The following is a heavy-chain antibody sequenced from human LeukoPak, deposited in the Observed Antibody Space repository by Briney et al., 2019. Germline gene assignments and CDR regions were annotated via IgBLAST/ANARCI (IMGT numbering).Heavy chain of an antibody. J-gene: IGHJ4*02. CDR1: GASISSAGHY. D-gene: IGHD2-15*01. Sequence: TLSLTCTVSGASISSAGHYWRWIRHLPGQGLEWIGYITHSGSTSYNPSLKSRLTISVDTSKNLFSLKLTSVTVADTAVYFCARDCGAGTCSIGIFDFWGQGALVSVSS. CDR3: ARDCGAGTCSIGIFDF. CDR2: ITHSGST. V-gene: IGHV4-31*03.